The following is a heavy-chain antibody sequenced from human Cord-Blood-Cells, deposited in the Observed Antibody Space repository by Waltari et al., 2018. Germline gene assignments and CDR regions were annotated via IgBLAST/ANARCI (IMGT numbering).Heavy chain of an antibody. D-gene: IGHD3-22*01. CDR3: ARGDYYDSSGYYYYFDY. CDR1: GYTFTSYA. CDR2: INTNTGNP. V-gene: IGHV7-4-1*02. J-gene: IGHJ4*02. Sequence: QVQLVHSGSVLKKPGAPVKVSYKASGYTFTSYAMNLVRQAPGQGLEWMGWINTNTGNPTYAQGFTGRFVFSLDTSVSTAYLQISSLKAEDTAVYYCARGDYYDSSGYYYYFDYWGQGTLVTVSS.